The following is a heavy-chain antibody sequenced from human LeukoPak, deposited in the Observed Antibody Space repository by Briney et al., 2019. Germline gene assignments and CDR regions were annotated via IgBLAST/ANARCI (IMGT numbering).Heavy chain of an antibody. CDR1: GYTFTGYY. V-gene: IGHV1-2*06. CDR2: INPNSSGT. J-gene: IGHJ4*02. D-gene: IGHD3-16*02. CDR3: ARVYVWGSYRQIDY. Sequence: ASVKVSCKASGYTFTGYYMHWVRQAPGQGLEWMGRINPNSSGTNYAQKFQGRVTMTRDTSISTAYMELSRLRSDDTAVYYCARVYVWGSYRQIDYWGQGTLVTVSS.